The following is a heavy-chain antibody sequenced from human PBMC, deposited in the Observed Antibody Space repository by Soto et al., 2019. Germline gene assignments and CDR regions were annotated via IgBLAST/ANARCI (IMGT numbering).Heavy chain of an antibody. CDR2: IIPIFGTA. D-gene: IGHD2-2*01. CDR3: ARAGRRSIGYCSSTSCHGGFDY. CDR1: GGTFSSYA. V-gene: IGHV1-69*13. Sequence: SVKVSCKASGGTFSSYAISWVRQAPGQGLEWMGGIIPIFGTANYAQKFHGRVTITADESTSTAYMELSSLRSEDTAVYYCARAGRRSIGYCSSTSCHGGFDYWGQGTLVTVSS. J-gene: IGHJ4*02.